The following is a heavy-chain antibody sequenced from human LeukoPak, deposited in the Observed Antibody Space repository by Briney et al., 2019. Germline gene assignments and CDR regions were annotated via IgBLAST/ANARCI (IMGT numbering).Heavy chain of an antibody. V-gene: IGHV3-30*02. CDR3: TRDTLYCSGGYCYHDI. D-gene: IGHD2-15*01. CDR1: GFTFSSYG. J-gene: IGHJ3*02. CDR2: IRYDGSNK. Sequence: GGSLRLSCAASGFTFSSYGMHWVRQAPGKGLEWVAFIRYDGSNKYYADSVKGRFTISRDNSKNTLYLQMNSLRAEDTAVYYCTRDTLYCSGGYCYHDIWGQGTMVTVSS.